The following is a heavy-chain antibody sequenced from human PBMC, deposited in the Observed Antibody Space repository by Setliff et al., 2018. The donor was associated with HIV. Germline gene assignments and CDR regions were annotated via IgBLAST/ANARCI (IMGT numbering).Heavy chain of an antibody. V-gene: IGHV3-23*05. CDR2: IGLSGITT. D-gene: IGHD2-21*01. J-gene: IGHJ4*02. CDR3: ATSAYGSGRLDY. Sequence: PGGSLRLSCAAYGFTFSSYWRSWVRQAPGKGLEWVSAIGLSGITTYYGGSVKGRFTISRDNSRNTLYLQMNGLRAEDPAVYYCATSAYGSGRLDYWGQGTLVTVSS. CDR1: GFTFSSYW.